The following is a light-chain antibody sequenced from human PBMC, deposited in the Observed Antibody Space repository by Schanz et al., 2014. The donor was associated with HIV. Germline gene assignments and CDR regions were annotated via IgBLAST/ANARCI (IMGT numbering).Light chain of an antibody. J-gene: IGLJ2*01. V-gene: IGLV2-14*03. CDR1: NSDIGAYNY. CDR3: GSYITAATWV. CDR2: DVS. Sequence: QSVLTQPASVSGSPGQSIAISCTGTNSDIGAYNYVSWYQQHPGKAPKLMIFDVSNRPSGVANRFSGSKSGNTASLTISGLQAEDEADYYCGSYITAATWVFGGGTKLTVL.